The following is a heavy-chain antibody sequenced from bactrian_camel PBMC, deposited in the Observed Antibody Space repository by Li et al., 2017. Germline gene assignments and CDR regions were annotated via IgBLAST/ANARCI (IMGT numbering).Heavy chain of an antibody. CDR2: IDRNGYP. D-gene: IGHD2*01. CDR1: GYTYSSKC. CDR3: AADDFNLQLARHYRY. J-gene: IGHJ4*01. V-gene: IGHV3S53*01. Sequence: HVQLVESGGGSVQPGGSLRLSCAASGYTYSSKCMGWFRQAPGKEREGVAAIDRNGYPTYTYSVSNRFTISKDNVKNTLYLDMNNLQPEDTAMYFCAADDFNLQLARHYRYWGQGTQVTVS.